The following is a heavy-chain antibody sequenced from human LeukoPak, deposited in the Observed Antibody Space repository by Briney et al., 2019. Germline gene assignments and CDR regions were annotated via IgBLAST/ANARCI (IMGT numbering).Heavy chain of an antibody. D-gene: IGHD6-19*01. CDR1: GYPFTSYA. Sequence: GTSVKVSCKTSGYPFTSYAMHWVRQAPGQGLEWMGWINTNTGNPTYAQGFTGRFVFSLDTSVSTAYLQISSLKAEDTAVYYCARSRLEQWLDYWGQGTLVTVSS. CDR3: ARSRLEQWLDY. V-gene: IGHV7-4-1*02. CDR2: INTNTGNP. J-gene: IGHJ4*02.